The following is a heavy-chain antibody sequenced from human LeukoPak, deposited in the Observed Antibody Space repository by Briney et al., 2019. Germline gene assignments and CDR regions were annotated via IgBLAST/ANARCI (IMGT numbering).Heavy chain of an antibody. J-gene: IGHJ4*02. CDR3: ARGRVVTAPYFFDY. V-gene: IGHV1-2*02. CDR1: VYTFTGYY. Sequence: AASVKVSCKASVYTFTGYYLHWVRQAPGQGLEWMGCIDPYSGDTNSAQKFQGRVTMTRDTSISTAYMDVSGLRSDDTAVYSCARGRVVTAPYFFDYWGQGTLVTVSS. CDR2: IDPYSGDT. D-gene: IGHD2-21*02.